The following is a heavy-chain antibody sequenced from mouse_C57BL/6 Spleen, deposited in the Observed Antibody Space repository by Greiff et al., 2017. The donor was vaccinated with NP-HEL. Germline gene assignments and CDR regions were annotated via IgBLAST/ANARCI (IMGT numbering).Heavy chain of an antibody. CDR3: ARDGTTVVAYYYAMDY. CDR2: ISYDGSN. CDR1: GYSITSGYY. D-gene: IGHD1-1*01. V-gene: IGHV3-6*01. J-gene: IGHJ4*01. Sequence: DVQLQESGPGLVKPSQSLSLTCSVTGYSITSGYYWNWIRQFPGNKLEWMGYISYDGSNNYNPSLKNRISITRDTSKNQFFLKLNSVTTEDTATYYCARDGTTVVAYYYAMDYWGQGTSVTVSS.